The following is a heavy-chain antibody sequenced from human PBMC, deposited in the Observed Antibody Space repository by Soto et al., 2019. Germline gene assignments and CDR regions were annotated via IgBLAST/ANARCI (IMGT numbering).Heavy chain of an antibody. V-gene: IGHV4-34*01. CDR3: ARGYHYDFWSGYYTPFPYYYYYYMDV. D-gene: IGHD3-3*01. Sequence: SETLSLTCAVYGGSFSGYYWSWIRQPPGKGLEWIGEINHSGSTNYNPSLKSRVTISVDTSKNQFSLKLSSVTAADTAVYYCARGYHYDFWSGYYTPFPYYYYYYMDVWGKGTTVTVSS. CDR1: GGSFSGYY. CDR2: INHSGST. J-gene: IGHJ6*03.